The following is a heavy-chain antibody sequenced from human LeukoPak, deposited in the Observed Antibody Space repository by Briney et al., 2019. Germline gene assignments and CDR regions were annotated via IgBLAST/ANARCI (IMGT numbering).Heavy chain of an antibody. CDR1: GGSISSSSYY. V-gene: IGHV4-39*07. J-gene: IGHJ4*02. CDR2: IYYSGST. Sequence: PSETLSLTCTVSGGSISSSSYYWGWIRQPPGKGLEWIGSIYYSGSTYYNPSLKSRVTISVDTSKNQFSLKLSSVTAADTAVYYCARDSVVEAAAGQGFDYWGQGTLVTVSS. CDR3: ARDSVVEAAAGQGFDY. D-gene: IGHD6-13*01.